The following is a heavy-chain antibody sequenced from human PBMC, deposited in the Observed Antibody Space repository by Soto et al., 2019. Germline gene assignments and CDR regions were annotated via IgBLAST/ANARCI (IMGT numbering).Heavy chain of an antibody. CDR1: GGSISSGGYS. Sequence: QLQLQESGSGLVKPSQTLSLTCAVSGGSISSGGYSWSWIRQPQGKGLEWIGYIYHSGSTYYNTSLKIRVTISIDRSKNQFSLKLSSVTAADTAAYYFARGNALHRNYFDYWGQGTLVTVSS. D-gene: IGHD1-1*01. V-gene: IGHV4-30-2*01. J-gene: IGHJ4*02. CDR3: ARGNALHRNYFDY. CDR2: IYHSGST.